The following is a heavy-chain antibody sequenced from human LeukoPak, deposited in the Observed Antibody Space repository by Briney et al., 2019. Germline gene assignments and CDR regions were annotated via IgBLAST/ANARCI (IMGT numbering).Heavy chain of an antibody. Sequence: PGGSLRLSCAASGLTFSSYGMHWVRQAPGKGLEWVAVIWYDGSNKYYADSVKGRFTISRDNSKNTLYLQMNSLRAEDTAVYYCARSGSDYYYYGMDVWGQGTTVTVSS. CDR3: ARSGSDYYYYGMDV. D-gene: IGHD3-10*01. J-gene: IGHJ6*02. CDR1: GLTFSSYG. CDR2: IWYDGSNK. V-gene: IGHV3-33*01.